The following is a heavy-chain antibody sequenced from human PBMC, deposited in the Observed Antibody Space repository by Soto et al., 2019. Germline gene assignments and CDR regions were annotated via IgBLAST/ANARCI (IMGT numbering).Heavy chain of an antibody. CDR2: IDKSGGDT. J-gene: IGHJ2*01. Sequence: PGGYLRLSCAASGFTFTTYLMTWVRQAPGKGLEWVSSIDKSGGDTYYADSVKGRFTISRDNSKNTLYLQMNGLRAEDTALYYCDNETYSLYWFF. D-gene: IGHD4-4*01. CDR1: GFTFTTYL. CDR3: DNETYSLYWFF. V-gene: IGHV3-23*05.